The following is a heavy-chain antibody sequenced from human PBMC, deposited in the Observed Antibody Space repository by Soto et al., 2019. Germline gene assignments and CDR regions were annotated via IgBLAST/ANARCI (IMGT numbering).Heavy chain of an antibody. Sequence: EVQLLESGGGLVQPGGSLRLSCAASEFTFSSYAMTWVRQAPGKGLEWVASITDSGGSTYYADSVKGRLTISRDNSENTVHLQMNGLRAEDTAIYYCAKDWSGDKCPCMDVWGQGTTVTVSS. V-gene: IGHV3-23*01. CDR2: ITDSGGST. CDR1: EFTFSSYA. CDR3: AKDWSGDKCPCMDV. J-gene: IGHJ6*02. D-gene: IGHD3-3*01.